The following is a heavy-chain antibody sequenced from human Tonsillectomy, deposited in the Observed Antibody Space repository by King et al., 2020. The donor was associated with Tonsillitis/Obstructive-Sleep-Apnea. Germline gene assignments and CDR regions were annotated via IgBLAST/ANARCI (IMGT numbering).Heavy chain of an antibody. CDR3: AREVARMVALDY. D-gene: IGHD5-12*01. J-gene: IGHJ4*02. V-gene: IGHV3-30*04. CDR1: GFPFSNYA. CDR2: FSYDGSNK. Sequence: VQLVESGGGVVQPGRSLRVSCAASGFPFSNYAMHWVRQAPGKGLEWVAVFSYDGSNKFYADSVKGRFTIFRDTSKNTLYLQMNSLRVDDTAVYYCAREVARMVALDYWGQGTLVTVSS.